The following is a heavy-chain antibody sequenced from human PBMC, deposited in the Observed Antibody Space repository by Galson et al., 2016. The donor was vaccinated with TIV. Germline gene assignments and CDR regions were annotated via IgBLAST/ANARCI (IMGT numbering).Heavy chain of an antibody. V-gene: IGHV1-24*01. J-gene: IGHJ4*02. D-gene: IGHD2/OR15-2a*01. CDR1: GDSLNDLS. Sequence: SVKVSCKVSGDSLNDLSMHWVRQAPGKGLEWMAGFDPEQHKKIYAQKLEGRVTLTDDTSTDTAFLELSSLSFEDTAVYYCASVAWFPGLSLDNWGQGTLVIVSS. CDR2: FDPEQHKK. CDR3: ASVAWFPGLSLDN.